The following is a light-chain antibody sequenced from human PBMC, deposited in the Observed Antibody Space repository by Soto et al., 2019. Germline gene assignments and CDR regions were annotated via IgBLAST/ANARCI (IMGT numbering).Light chain of an antibody. CDR1: QGISSY. CDR2: AVS. V-gene: IGKV1-9*01. Sequence: DIQLTQSPSFLSASVGDRVTITCRASQGISSYLAWYQQKPGKAPKFLLYAVSTLQSGVPSRFSGSGSGTEFTITFSSLQTEDFATYYCQQLNTYPLTFGGGTQVEIK. J-gene: IGKJ4*01. CDR3: QQLNTYPLT.